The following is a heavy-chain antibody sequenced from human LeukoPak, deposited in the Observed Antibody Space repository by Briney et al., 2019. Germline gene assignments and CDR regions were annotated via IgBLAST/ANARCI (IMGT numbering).Heavy chain of an antibody. CDR2: MSSISRTT. Sequence: PGGSLRLSCAGSGFMFSSYSMTWVRQAPGKGLEWISYMSSISRTTHYADSVQGRFTLSRDNGKNSLYLQMNSLRAEDTAIYYCAKGKYYSGWGQGTLVIVSS. V-gene: IGHV3-48*01. D-gene: IGHD3-10*01. J-gene: IGHJ4*02. CDR3: AKGKYYSG. CDR1: GFMFSSYS.